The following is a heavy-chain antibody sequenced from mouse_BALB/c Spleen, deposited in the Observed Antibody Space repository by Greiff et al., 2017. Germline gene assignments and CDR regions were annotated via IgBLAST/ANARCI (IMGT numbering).Heavy chain of an antibody. D-gene: IGHD2-4*01. CDR3: ARKAYDYEFDY. V-gene: IGHV8-12*01. Sequence: QVTLKVSGPGILQPSQTLSLTCSFSGFSLSTSGMGVSWIRQPSGKGLEWLAHIYWDDDKRYNPSLKSRLTISKDTSSNQVFLKITSVDTADTATYYCARKAYDYEFDYWGQGTTLTVSS. CDR1: GFSLSTSGMG. J-gene: IGHJ2*01. CDR2: IYWDDDK.